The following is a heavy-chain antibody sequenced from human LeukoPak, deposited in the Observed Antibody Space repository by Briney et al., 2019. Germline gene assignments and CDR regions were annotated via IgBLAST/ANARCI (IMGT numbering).Heavy chain of an antibody. CDR1: GYTFTSYY. Sequence: ASVKVSCKASGYTFTSYYMHWVRQAPGQGLEWMGIINPSGGSTSYAQKFQGRVTMTRGTSTSTVYMELSSLRSEDTAVYYCARDRPPQWLADYYYYGMDVWGQGTTVTVSS. CDR2: INPSGGST. D-gene: IGHD6-19*01. V-gene: IGHV1-46*01. J-gene: IGHJ6*02. CDR3: ARDRPPQWLADYYYYGMDV.